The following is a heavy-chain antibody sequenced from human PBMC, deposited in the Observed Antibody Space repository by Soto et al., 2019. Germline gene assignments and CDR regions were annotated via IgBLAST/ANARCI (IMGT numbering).Heavy chain of an antibody. J-gene: IGHJ4*02. CDR1: GFSLSTSGVG. V-gene: IGHV2-5*02. Sequence: QITLKESGPTLVKPTQTLTLTCTFSGFSLSTSGVGVGWIRQPPGKALEWLALIYWDDDKRYSPSLKSRLTXTXXTAKNQVVLTMTTMDPVDTATYYCAHTPGRRFVVYWGQGTLVTVSS. D-gene: IGHD2-21*01. CDR3: AHTPGRRFVVY. CDR2: IYWDDDK.